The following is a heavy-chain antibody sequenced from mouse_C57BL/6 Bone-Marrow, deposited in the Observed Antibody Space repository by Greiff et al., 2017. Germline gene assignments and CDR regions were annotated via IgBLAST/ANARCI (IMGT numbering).Heavy chain of an antibody. CDR2: ISNLAYSI. CDR1: VFTFSDYG. CDR3: ARRSPYYGYFDY. D-gene: IGHD1-1*01. Sequence: EVQRVESGGGLVQPGGSLKLSCAASVFTFSDYGMAWVRQAPRRGPEWVAFISNLAYSIYYADTVTGRFTISRENAKNTLYLEMSSLMSEDTAMYYCARRSPYYGYFDYWGQGTTLTVSS. J-gene: IGHJ2*01. V-gene: IGHV5-15*04.